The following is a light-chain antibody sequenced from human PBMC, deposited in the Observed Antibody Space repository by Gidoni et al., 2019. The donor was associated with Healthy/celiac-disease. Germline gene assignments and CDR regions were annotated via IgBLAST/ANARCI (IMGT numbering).Light chain of an antibody. CDR3: TSYASPNRGV. J-gene: IGLJ3*02. CDR2: EVT. V-gene: IGLV2-8*01. Sequence: QSALPQPPSPSGSRAQTVTISCTGTSSDIGAYNYVCWYQQHPVKAPKLIIYEVTKRPSGVPDRFSGSKSGNTASLTVSGLQAEDEADYYCTSYASPNRGVFGGGTKLTVL. CDR1: SSDIGAYNY.